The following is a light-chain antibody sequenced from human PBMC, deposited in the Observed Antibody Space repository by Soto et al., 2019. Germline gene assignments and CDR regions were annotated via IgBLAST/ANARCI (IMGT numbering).Light chain of an antibody. V-gene: IGLV2-8*01. Sequence: QSALTQPPSASGSPGQSVTISCTGSNVGEYDYVSWYQQHPGKAPKLMIHEVTKRPSGVPDRFSGSKSGNTAALTVSGLQAEDEAYYYCSSYAGRSMYVFGTGTKVTVL. J-gene: IGLJ1*01. CDR3: SSYAGRSMYV. CDR2: EVT. CDR1: NVGEYDY.